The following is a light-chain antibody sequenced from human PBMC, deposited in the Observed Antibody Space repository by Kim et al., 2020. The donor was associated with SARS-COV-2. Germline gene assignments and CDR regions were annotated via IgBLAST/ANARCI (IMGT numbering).Light chain of an antibody. V-gene: IGLV3-19*01. Sequence: VALGQTVRITCQGDSLRSDYAPWYQQKPGQAPRLVIYGKNNGPSGIPDRFSGSSSGNTGFLTITGTQAGDEADDYCNSRDSNNNVLFGGGTQLTVL. CDR2: GKN. CDR3: NSRDSNNNVL. CDR1: SLRSDY. J-gene: IGLJ2*01.